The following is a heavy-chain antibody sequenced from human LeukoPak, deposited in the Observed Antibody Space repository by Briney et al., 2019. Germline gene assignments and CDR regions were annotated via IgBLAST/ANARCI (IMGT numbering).Heavy chain of an antibody. D-gene: IGHD3-3*01. CDR3: AKEGTIFGVVAGYYFDY. Sequence: GGSLRLSCAASGFTFISYAMSWVRQAPGKGLEWVSAISGSGGSTYYADSVKGRFTISRDNSKNTLYLQMNSLRVEDTAVYYCAKEGTIFGVVAGYYFDYWGQGTLVTVSS. J-gene: IGHJ4*02. CDR1: GFTFISYA. CDR2: ISGSGGST. V-gene: IGHV3-23*01.